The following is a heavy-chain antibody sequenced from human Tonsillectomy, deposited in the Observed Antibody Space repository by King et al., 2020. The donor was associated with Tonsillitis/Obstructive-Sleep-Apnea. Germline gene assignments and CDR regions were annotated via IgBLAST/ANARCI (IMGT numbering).Heavy chain of an antibody. Sequence: VQLQQWGAGLLKPSENLSLTCVVYGGSFSGYYWSWNRQPPGKGLEWIWEIDHRGSTNYNPSLKSRVTISADTSKTQFSLKLSSVTAADTAVYYCAREITTGAFDIWGQGTMVTVSS. J-gene: IGHJ3*02. CDR2: IDHRGST. CDR1: GGSFSGYY. CDR3: AREITTGAFDI. V-gene: IGHV4-34*01. D-gene: IGHD3-3*01.